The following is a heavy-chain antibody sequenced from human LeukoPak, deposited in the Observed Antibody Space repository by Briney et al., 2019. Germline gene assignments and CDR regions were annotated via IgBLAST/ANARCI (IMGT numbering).Heavy chain of an antibody. V-gene: IGHV3-53*01. J-gene: IGHJ6*02. CDR2: IYSGGST. CDR1: GFTVSSNY. Sequence: GGSLRLSCAASGFTVSSNYMSWVRQAPGKGLEWVSVIYSGGSTHYADSVKGRFTISRDNSKNTLYLQMNSLRAEDTAVYYCARVRSQYYYYGMDVWGQGTTVTVSS. CDR3: ARVRSQYYYYGMDV.